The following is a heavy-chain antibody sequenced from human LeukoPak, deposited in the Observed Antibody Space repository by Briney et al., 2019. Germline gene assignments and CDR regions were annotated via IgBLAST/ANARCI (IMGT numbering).Heavy chain of an antibody. Sequence: ASVKVSCKASGYTFSSYGISWVRQAPGQGLEWMGWISVYDGNTNYAQKFQGRVTITADESTSTAYMELSSLRSEDTAVYYCARPIKRGYDFWVDYYYGMDVWGQGTTVTVSS. CDR3: ARPIKRGYDFWVDYYYGMDV. J-gene: IGHJ6*02. CDR2: ISVYDGNT. D-gene: IGHD3-3*01. CDR1: GYTFSSYG. V-gene: IGHV1-18*01.